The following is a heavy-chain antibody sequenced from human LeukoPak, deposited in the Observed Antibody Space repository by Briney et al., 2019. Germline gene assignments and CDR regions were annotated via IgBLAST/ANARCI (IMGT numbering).Heavy chain of an antibody. V-gene: IGHV3-23*01. D-gene: IGHD6-19*01. CDR2: ISGSGGST. Sequence: PGGSLRLSCAASGFTLSSYAMSWVRQAPGKGLEWVSAISGSGGSTYYADSVKGRFTISRDNSKNTLYLQMNCLRAEDTAVYYCAKCPVAGTQGNWFDPWGQGTLVTVSS. CDR3: AKCPVAGTQGNWFDP. CDR1: GFTLSSYA. J-gene: IGHJ5*02.